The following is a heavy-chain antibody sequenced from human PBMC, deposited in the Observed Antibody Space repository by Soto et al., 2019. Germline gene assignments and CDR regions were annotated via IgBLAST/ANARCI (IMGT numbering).Heavy chain of an antibody. Sequence: GGSLRLSYAASGFTLSTFWMTWVLQAPGKGLEWVANINRDGSVQNYVDSVEGRFTISRDNAKNSLYLQMYSLRAEDAAGYYSARDLAPGHTTYWVGSYDFWGTGTMGNV. CDR1: GFTLSTFW. CDR2: INRDGSVQ. J-gene: IGHJ3*01. CDR3: ARDLAPGHTTYWVGSYDF. D-gene: IGHD2-8*02. V-gene: IGHV3-7*05.